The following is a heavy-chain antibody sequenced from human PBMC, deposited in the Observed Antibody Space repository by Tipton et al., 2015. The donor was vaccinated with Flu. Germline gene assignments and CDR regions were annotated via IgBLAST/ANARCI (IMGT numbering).Heavy chain of an antibody. CDR1: RIIFYSYW. CDR3: AKDHSCGSNSNCPAKAFDP. V-gene: IGHV3-7*01. CDR2: INQHETER. D-gene: IGHD3-22*01. Sequence: SLRLSCVADSRIIFYSYWMNWVRQAPGKGLEWVATINQHETERYYVDSVKGRFTISRDNAKNSLYLEMSSLRAEDTAVYYCAKDHSCGSNSNCPAKAFDPGGQGTMVTVSS. J-gene: IGHJ5*02.